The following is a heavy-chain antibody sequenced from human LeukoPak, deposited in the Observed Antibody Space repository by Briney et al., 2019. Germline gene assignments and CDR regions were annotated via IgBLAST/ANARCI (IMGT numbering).Heavy chain of an antibody. V-gene: IGHV1-2*02. J-gene: IGHJ4*02. CDR3: ARSPHILTGENFDY. CDR2: INPNSGST. D-gene: IGHD3-9*01. CDR1: GYSFIPYY. Sequence: ASVKVSCKASGYSFIPYYIHWVRQAPGQGLEWMGWINPNSGSTNYAQKFQGRVTVTTDTSITTAYMEMSRLRSDDTALYYCARSPHILTGENFDYWGQGTLVTVSS.